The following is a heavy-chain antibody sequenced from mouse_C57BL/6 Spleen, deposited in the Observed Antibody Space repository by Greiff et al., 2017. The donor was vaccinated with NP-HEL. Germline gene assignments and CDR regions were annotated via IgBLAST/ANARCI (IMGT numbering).Heavy chain of an antibody. D-gene: IGHD2-4*01. CDR2: IDPETGGT. CDR3: TRVLRQGFAY. J-gene: IGHJ3*01. CDR1: GYTFTDYE. Sequence: VQLQQSGAELVRPGASVTLSCKASGYTFTDYEMHWVKQTPVHGLEWIGAIDPETGGTAYNQKFKGKAILTADKSSSTAYMELRSLTSEDSAVYYCTRVLRQGFAYWGQGTLVTVSA. V-gene: IGHV1-15*01.